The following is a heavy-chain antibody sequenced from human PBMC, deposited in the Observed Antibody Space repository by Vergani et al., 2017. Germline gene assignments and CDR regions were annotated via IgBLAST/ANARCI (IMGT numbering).Heavy chain of an antibody. CDR2: VDPEDGET. Sequence: EVQLVQSGAEVKKPGATMKISCKVSGYTFTDHYMHWVKPAPGKGLEWMGLVDPEDGETIYAEKFKGRVTIAADTSTDTAHLALSSLRSEDTAVYYCATPQTVTTGGMEVWGQGTTVIVSS. D-gene: IGHD4-17*01. CDR1: GYTFTDHY. V-gene: IGHV1-69-2*01. J-gene: IGHJ6*02. CDR3: ATPQTVTTGGMEV.